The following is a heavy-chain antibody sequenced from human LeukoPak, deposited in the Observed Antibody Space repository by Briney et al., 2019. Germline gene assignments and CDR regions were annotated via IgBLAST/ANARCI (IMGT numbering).Heavy chain of an antibody. V-gene: IGHV3-7*01. J-gene: IGHJ3*02. CDR2: IKQGGSET. D-gene: IGHD4-11*01. Sequence: GGSLRLSCGVSGFTFSSYCMTWVRQAPGKGLEWVANIKQGGSETYYEDSVKGRFAISRDIAKNSLYLQMNSLRAEDTAVYYCARGVLYSTDAFDIWGQGTMVIVSS. CDR3: ARGVLYSTDAFDI. CDR1: GFTFSSYC.